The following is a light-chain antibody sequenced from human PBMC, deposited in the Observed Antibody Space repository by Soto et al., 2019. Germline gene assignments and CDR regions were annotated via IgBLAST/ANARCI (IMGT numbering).Light chain of an antibody. CDR3: QQYSDWPRT. CDR1: QSVRSN. CDR2: AAS. Sequence: VVMTQSPATLSVSPVEIATLSVMASQSVRSNLAWYQQKPGQAPRLLIYAASTRATGIPARFSGSGSGTEFTLTISSLQSEDFAVYYCQQYSDWPRTFGQGTKVDIK. V-gene: IGKV3-15*01. J-gene: IGKJ1*01.